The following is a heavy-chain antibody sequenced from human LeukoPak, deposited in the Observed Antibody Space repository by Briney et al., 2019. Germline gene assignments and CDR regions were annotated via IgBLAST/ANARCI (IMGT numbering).Heavy chain of an antibody. CDR1: GGSISSSSAY. V-gene: IGHV4-39*01. CDR2: MYYSKTT. Sequence: SETLSLTCTVSGGSISSSSAYWGWIRQPPGKGLEWIGSMYYSKTTYYNQSLKSRVTIPADTSKNKFPLTLGSVSATDTAVYYCVRPRGFSYAYFDYWGQGTLVTVSP. D-gene: IGHD5-18*01. J-gene: IGHJ4*02. CDR3: VRPRGFSYAYFDY.